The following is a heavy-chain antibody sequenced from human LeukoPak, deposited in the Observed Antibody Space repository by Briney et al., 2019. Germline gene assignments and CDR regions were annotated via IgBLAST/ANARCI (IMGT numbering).Heavy chain of an antibody. Sequence: GGSLRLSCAASGFTFSSYSMNWVRQAPGKGLEWVSSISSSSSYIYYADSVKGRFTISRDNAKNSLYLQMNSPRAEDTAVYYCAQGTGYYDSSGYTDYWGQGTLVTVSS. D-gene: IGHD3-22*01. V-gene: IGHV3-21*01. CDR1: GFTFSSYS. CDR2: ISSSSSYI. CDR3: AQGTGYYDSSGYTDY. J-gene: IGHJ4*02.